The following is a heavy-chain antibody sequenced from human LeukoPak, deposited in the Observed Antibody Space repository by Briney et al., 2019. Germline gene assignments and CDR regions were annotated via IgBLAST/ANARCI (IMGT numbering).Heavy chain of an antibody. CDR1: GGSINNGGYY. CDR3: ARDQGVHYVFGC. J-gene: IGHJ4*02. CDR2: IYNSGTT. V-gene: IGHV4-31*03. Sequence: PSETLSLTCTVSGGSINNGGYYWSWIRQHPGKGLEWIGNIYNSGTTYYNPSLKSRVTISVDTSKNQFSLKVSSVTAADTAVYYCARDQGVHYVFGCWGQGTLVTVSS. D-gene: IGHD3-16*01.